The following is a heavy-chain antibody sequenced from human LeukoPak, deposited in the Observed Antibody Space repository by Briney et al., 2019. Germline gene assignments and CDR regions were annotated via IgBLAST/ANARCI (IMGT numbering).Heavy chain of an antibody. D-gene: IGHD3-10*01. Sequence: PSETLSLTCTVSGGSISSYYWGWIRQPPGKGLEWIGYLYYSGSTNYNPSLNSRVTISVDTSKQQFSLKLSSVTAADTAVYYCARDSSYYGLGNYDYWGQGTLVTVSS. J-gene: IGHJ4*02. CDR3: ARDSSYYGLGNYDY. V-gene: IGHV4-59*01. CDR1: GGSISSYY. CDR2: LYYSGST.